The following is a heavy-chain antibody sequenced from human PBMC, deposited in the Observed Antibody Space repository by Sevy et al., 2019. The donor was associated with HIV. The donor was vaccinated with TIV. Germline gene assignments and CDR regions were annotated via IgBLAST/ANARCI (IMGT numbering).Heavy chain of an antibody. J-gene: IGHJ4*02. D-gene: IGHD2-21*01. CDR2: ILPLSGLV. Sequence: ASVKVSCKSSGGTFNNYGINWVRQAPGQGLQWMGGILPLSGLVNYAQNLQGRVAITADESTRTVYMELSSLRFEDTAVYYCARDRPCGDECYFLDSWGRGALVTVSS. CDR3: ARDRPCGDECYFLDS. V-gene: IGHV1-69*13. CDR1: GGTFNNYG.